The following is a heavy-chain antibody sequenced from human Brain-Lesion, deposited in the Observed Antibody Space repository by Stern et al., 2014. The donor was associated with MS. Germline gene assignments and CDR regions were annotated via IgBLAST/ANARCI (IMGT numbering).Heavy chain of an antibody. CDR2: IYYSGNT. CDR3: AGEEDIRYCSGGSCTGNWFDP. V-gene: IGHV4-39*01. J-gene: IGHJ5*02. Sequence: QLQLQESGPGLVKPSETLSLTCTVAGGSVSSTSYAWAWIRQPPGKGLEWIGTIYYSGNTYYSPSLKSRLTISLDTSQNQFFLQRRSVTAADTAVYYCAGEEDIRYCSGGSCTGNWFDPWGQGTLVTVSS. D-gene: IGHD2-15*01. CDR1: GGSVSSTSYA.